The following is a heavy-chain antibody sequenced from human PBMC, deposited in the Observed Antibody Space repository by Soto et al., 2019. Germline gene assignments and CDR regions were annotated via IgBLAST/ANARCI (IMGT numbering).Heavy chain of an antibody. CDR3: ARSFVVQLASYYYYGMDV. V-gene: IGHV1-69*13. J-gene: IGHJ6*02. CDR2: IIPIFGTA. Sequence: GASVKVSCKASGGTFSSYAISWGRQAPGQGLEWMGGIIPIFGTANYAQKFQGRVTITADESTSTAYMELSSLRSEDTAVYYCARSFVVQLASYYYYGMDVWGQGTTVTVSS. CDR1: GGTFSSYA. D-gene: IGHD2-21*01.